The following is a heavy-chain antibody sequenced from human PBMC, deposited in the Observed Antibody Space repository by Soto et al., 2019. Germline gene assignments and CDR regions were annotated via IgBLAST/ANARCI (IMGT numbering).Heavy chain of an antibody. CDR1: GYTFTSYA. CDR2: INAGNGNT. D-gene: IGHD5-12*01. J-gene: IGHJ4*02. V-gene: IGHV1-3*01. Sequence: ASVKVSCKASGYTFTSYAMHWVRQAPGQRLEWMGWINAGNGNTKYSQKFQGRVPITRDTSASTAYMELSSLRSEDTAVYYCARDLGDGYRFDYWGQGTLVTVSS. CDR3: ARDLGDGYRFDY.